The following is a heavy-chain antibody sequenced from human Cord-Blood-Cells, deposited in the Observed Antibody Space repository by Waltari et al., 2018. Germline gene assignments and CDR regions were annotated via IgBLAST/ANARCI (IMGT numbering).Heavy chain of an antibody. J-gene: IGHJ2*01. CDR1: GYSFTIYW. CDR3: ARGDPESYWGFWYFDL. Sequence: EVQLVQSGAEVKKPGESLKTSCKGSGYSFTIYWIGWVRQMPGKGLEWMGLIYPGDSDTRYSPSFQGQVTISADKSISTAYLQWSSLKASDTAMYYCARGDPESYWGFWYFDLWGRGTLVTVSS. CDR2: IYPGDSDT. V-gene: IGHV5-51*01. D-gene: IGHD2-8*02.